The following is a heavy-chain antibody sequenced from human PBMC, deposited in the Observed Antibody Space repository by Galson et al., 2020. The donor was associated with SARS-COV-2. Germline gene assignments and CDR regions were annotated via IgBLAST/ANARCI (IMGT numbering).Heavy chain of an antibody. CDR1: GLTFSNTE. J-gene: IGHJ4*02. CDR2: ISMSGITI. D-gene: IGHD3-16*01. Sequence: GESLKISCAASGLTFSNTEMNWVRQAPGKGLEWLSYISMSGITIYYADSVKGRFTISRDNAKNSLYLQMNSLRAEDTAVYYCARVTSGLGLVYWGQGTLVTVSS. V-gene: IGHV3-48*03. CDR3: ARVTSGLGLVY.